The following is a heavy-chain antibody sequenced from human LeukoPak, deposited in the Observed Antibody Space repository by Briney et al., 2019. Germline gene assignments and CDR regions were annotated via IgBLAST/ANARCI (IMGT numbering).Heavy chain of an antibody. V-gene: IGHV3-23*01. CDR3: ARDGGPKRREDY. J-gene: IGHJ4*02. CDR2: ISASGGST. D-gene: IGHD3-16*01. Sequence: GGSLRLSCAASGFTFSSSAMSWVRQVPGKGLEWVSGISASGGSTSYADSVRGRFTISRDNSKNTLYVQMNSLRAEDTAVYYCARDGGPKRREDYWGQGTLVTVSS. CDR1: GFTFSSSA.